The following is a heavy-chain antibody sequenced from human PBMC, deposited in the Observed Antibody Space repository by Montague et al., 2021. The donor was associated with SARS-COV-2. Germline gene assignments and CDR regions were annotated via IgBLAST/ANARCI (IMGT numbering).Heavy chain of an antibody. Sequence: SLSLSCSASGFTFSTFWMSWVRQAPGKGLEWVAKINQDGTDKNYVDSVRGRFTISRDNAKNSVYLDVNSLRAEDTAVYYCARGGVIAPAATWWFDPRGQGTLITVSS. V-gene: IGHV3-7*01. CDR1: GFTFSTFW. CDR2: INQDGTDK. J-gene: IGHJ5*02. CDR3: ARGGVIAPAATWWFDP. D-gene: IGHD2-2*01.